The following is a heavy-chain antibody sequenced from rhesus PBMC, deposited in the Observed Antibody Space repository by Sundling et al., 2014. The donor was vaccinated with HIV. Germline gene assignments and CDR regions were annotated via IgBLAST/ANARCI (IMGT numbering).Heavy chain of an antibody. CDR3: AREAGVIPNFDF. V-gene: IGHV4-73*01. D-gene: IGHD3-22*01. CDR2: IFGNSART. CDR1: GGSLSGYYH. Sequence: QVSLQQWGEGLVKPSETLSLTCAVYGGSLSGYYHWNWIRQSPGKGLEWIGYIFGNSARTNYNPSLRNRVTISKDTSKNQFSLKLTSVIAADTAVYYCAREAGVIPNFDFWGQGVLVTVSS. J-gene: IGHJ4*01.